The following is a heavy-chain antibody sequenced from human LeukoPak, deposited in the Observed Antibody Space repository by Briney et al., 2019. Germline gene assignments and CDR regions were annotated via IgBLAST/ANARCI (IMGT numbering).Heavy chain of an antibody. V-gene: IGHV4-39*02. Sequence: SETLSLTCTVSGGSISGSSYYWGWIRQPPGKGLEWIGSIYYSGSTYYNPSLKSRVTISVDTSKNQFSLKLSSVTAADTAVYYCAREPVHYYDSSGYYYGEDYWGQGTLVTVSS. CDR1: GGSISGSSYY. D-gene: IGHD3-22*01. CDR2: IYYSGST. J-gene: IGHJ4*02. CDR3: AREPVHYYDSSGYYYGEDY.